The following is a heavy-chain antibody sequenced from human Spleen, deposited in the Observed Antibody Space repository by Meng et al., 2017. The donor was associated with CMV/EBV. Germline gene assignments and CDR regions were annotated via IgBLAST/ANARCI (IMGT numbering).Heavy chain of an antibody. CDR2: ISFDGSNK. J-gene: IGHJ4*02. V-gene: IGHV3-30*03. Sequence: GESLKISCAASGFTFSTSWMSWVRQAPGKGLEWVAFISFDGSNKNYADSVKGRFTISRDNSKNTLYLQMDSLRVDDTAFFYCARTMASYFFDYWGQGTLVTVSS. CDR1: GFTFSTSW. CDR3: ARTMASYFFDY. D-gene: IGHD5-24*01.